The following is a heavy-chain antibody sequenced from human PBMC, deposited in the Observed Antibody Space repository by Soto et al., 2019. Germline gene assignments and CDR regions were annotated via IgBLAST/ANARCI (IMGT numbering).Heavy chain of an antibody. Sequence: ASVKVSCKASGYTFTSYAMHWVRQAPGQRLEWMGWINAGNGNTKYSQKFQGRVTITRDTSASTAYMELSSLRSEDTAVYYCARVAGTVWAQIMALGYFDYWGQGTLVTVSS. CDR1: GYTFTSYA. D-gene: IGHD6-19*01. CDR3: ARVAGTVWAQIMALGYFDY. V-gene: IGHV1-3*01. J-gene: IGHJ4*02. CDR2: INAGNGNT.